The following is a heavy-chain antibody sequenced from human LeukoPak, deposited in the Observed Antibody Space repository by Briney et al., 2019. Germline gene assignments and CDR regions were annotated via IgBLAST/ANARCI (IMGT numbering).Heavy chain of an antibody. D-gene: IGHD6-13*01. J-gene: IGHJ6*02. Sequence: GSSVKVSCKASGGTSSSYAISWVRQAPGQGLEWMGGIIPIFGTANYAQKFQGRVTITADESTSTAYMELSSLRSEDTAVYYCAQQQLENYYYYGMDVWGQGNPGHRLL. CDR2: IIPIFGTA. CDR3: AQQQLENYYYYGMDV. CDR1: GGTSSSYA. V-gene: IGHV1-69*01.